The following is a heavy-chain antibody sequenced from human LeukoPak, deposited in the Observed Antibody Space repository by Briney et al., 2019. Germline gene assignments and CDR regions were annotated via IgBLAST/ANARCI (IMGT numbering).Heavy chain of an antibody. V-gene: IGHV3-64D*06. Sequence: ASVKVSCKASGGTFSSYAMHWVRQAPGKGLQYVSSISSNGGSTYYAASVKGRFTISRDNSKNTLYLQMSSLRAEDTALYYCVKDRWIDYWGQGALVTVSS. J-gene: IGHJ4*02. CDR1: GGTFSSYA. CDR3: VKDRWIDY. CDR2: ISSNGGST. D-gene: IGHD5-24*01.